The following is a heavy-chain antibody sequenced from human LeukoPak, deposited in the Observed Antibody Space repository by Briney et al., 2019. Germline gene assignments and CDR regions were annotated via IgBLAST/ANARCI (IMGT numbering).Heavy chain of an antibody. J-gene: IGHJ5*02. V-gene: IGHV4-34*01. D-gene: IGHD6-13*01. CDR1: GGSFSDYY. Sequence: SETLSLTCAVYGGSFSDYYWSWIRQPPGKGLEWIGKVNHSGSTNYNASLKSRVTISVDTSKNQFSLKLSSVTAADTAVYYCARVVAAAGDNWFDPWGQGTLVTVSS. CDR2: VNHSGST. CDR3: ARVVAAAGDNWFDP.